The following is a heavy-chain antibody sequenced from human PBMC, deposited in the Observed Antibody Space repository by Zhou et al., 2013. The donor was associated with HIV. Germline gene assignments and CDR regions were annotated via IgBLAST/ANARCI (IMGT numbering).Heavy chain of an antibody. V-gene: IGHV1-8*01. CDR1: GYSFTSYD. CDR3: AREVSGYFRG. Sequence: QVQLVQSGAEVRKPGASVKVSCKASGYSFTSYDINWVRQATGQGLESMGWMNPNTGNTGYAQKFQGRVTMTSNTSISTVYMELSSLSPDDTAVYYCAREVSGYFRGWGQGTLVIASS. J-gene: IGHJ4*02. CDR2: MNPNTGNT. D-gene: IGHD6-13*01.